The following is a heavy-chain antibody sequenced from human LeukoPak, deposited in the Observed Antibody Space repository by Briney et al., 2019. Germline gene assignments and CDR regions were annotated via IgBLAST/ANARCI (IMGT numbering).Heavy chain of an antibody. Sequence: ASVKVSCKASGYTFSGYYIHWVRQASGQGLEWMGWINPKSGGTNYAQKFQGRVTMTRDTSISTAYMELSSLRSDDTAVYYCARGSESGSYYSGYDGSFDFWGQGTMVTVSS. CDR3: ARGSESGSYYSGYDGSFDF. CDR2: INPKSGGT. J-gene: IGHJ3*01. CDR1: GYTFSGYY. V-gene: IGHV1-2*02. D-gene: IGHD1-26*01.